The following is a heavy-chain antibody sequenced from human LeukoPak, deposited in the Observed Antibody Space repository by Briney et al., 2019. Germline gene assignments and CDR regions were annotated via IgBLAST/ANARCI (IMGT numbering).Heavy chain of an antibody. Sequence: GRSLRLSCAAPGFTFSSYGMHWVRQAPGKGLEWVAVISYDGSNKYYADSVKGRFTISRDNSKNTLYLQMNSLRAEDTAVYYCAKAYSSSWYRWFDPWGQGTLVTVSS. CDR1: GFTFSSYG. D-gene: IGHD6-13*01. V-gene: IGHV3-30*18. CDR3: AKAYSSSWYRWFDP. J-gene: IGHJ5*02. CDR2: ISYDGSNK.